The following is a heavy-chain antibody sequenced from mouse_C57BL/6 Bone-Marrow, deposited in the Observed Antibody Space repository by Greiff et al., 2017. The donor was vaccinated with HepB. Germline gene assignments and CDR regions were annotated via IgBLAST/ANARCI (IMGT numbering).Heavy chain of an antibody. Sequence: EVQLQESGGDLVKPGGSLKLSCAASGFTFSSYGMSWVRQTPDKRLEWVATISSGGSYTYYPDSVKGRFTISRDNAKNTLYLQMSSLKSEDTAMYYCARGYYGSSSWFAYWGQGTLVTVSA. J-gene: IGHJ3*01. CDR2: ISSGGSYT. CDR1: GFTFSSYG. CDR3: ARGYYGSSSWFAY. V-gene: IGHV5-6*01. D-gene: IGHD1-1*01.